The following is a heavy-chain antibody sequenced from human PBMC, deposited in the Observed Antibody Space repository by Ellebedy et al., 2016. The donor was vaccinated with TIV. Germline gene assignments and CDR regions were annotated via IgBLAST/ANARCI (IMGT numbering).Heavy chain of an antibody. V-gene: IGHV3-53*01. Sequence: GESLKISCAASGFTVTSNYMNWFRQAPGKELEWVAAIYAGGNTYYANSVTGRFTISRDRNKNTLYLDMNNLRAEDTAVYYCARSVLAYASGWPWFDPWGQGTLVTVSS. D-gene: IGHD2-2*01. CDR1: GFTVTSNY. CDR3: ARSVLAYASGWPWFDP. J-gene: IGHJ5*02. CDR2: IYAGGNT.